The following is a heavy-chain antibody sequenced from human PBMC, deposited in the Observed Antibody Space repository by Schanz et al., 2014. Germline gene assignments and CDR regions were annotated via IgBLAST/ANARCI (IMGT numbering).Heavy chain of an antibody. J-gene: IGHJ4*02. CDR2: IYTGGTP. Sequence: EVQLVESGGGLVQPGGSLRLSCAASRFTVSSNYMTWVRQAPGKGLEWVSLIYTGGTPYYSDSVKDRFTISRDNSKNTRDRQRKGRREEEKDVYYCARGRFGDYYFDYWGQ. V-gene: IGHV3-66*01. D-gene: IGHD4-17*01. CDR3: ARGRFGDYYFDY. CDR1: RFTVSSNY.